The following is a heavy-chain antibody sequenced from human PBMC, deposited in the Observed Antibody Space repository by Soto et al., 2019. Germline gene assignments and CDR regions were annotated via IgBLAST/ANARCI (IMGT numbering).Heavy chain of an antibody. D-gene: IGHD3-10*01. CDR1: GFTFRNQW. CDR3: ARVGAAGRGDAIDI. Sequence: EVQLEESGGGSVQLGESLRVSCVASGFTFRNQWMHWGRQVPGKGLVWVCRINGDGTRASYADFVKGRFTISRDNAQNLLFLHLNSLRVDDTGVYRCARVGAAGRGDAIDIWGPGTTVAVS. J-gene: IGHJ3*02. CDR2: INGDGTRA. V-gene: IGHV3-74*01.